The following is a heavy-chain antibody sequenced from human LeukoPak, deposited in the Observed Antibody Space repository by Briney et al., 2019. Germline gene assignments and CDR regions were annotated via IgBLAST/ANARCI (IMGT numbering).Heavy chain of an antibody. Sequence: GGSLILSCAASGFTFSSYAMSWVRQAPGKGLEWVSAISASDGRTWYADSVRGRFTISRDNFKNTLYVQINSLRAEDTAVYYCVRDKRFPDDVFDIWGQGTLVTVSS. CDR3: VRDKRFPDDVFDI. CDR1: GFTFSSYA. V-gene: IGHV3-23*01. CDR2: ISASDGRT. J-gene: IGHJ3*02. D-gene: IGHD3-10*01.